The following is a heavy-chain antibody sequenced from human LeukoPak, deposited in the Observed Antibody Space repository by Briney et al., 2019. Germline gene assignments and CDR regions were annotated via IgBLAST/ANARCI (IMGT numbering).Heavy chain of an antibody. CDR2: INPNSGGT. D-gene: IGHD6-6*01. Sequence: GASVKVSCKASGYTFTGYYMHWMRQAPGQGLEWMGRINPNSGGTNYAQKLQGRVTMTTDTSTSTAYMELRSLRSDDTAVYYCARDAAARPLYYYYYGMDVWGQGTTVTVSS. CDR3: ARDAAARPLYYYYYGMDV. CDR1: GYTFTGYY. V-gene: IGHV1-2*06. J-gene: IGHJ6*02.